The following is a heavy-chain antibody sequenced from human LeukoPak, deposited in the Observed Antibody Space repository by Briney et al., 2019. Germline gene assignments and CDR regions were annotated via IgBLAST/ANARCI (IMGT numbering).Heavy chain of an antibody. D-gene: IGHD3-10*01. Sequence: SETLSLTCTVSGGSISSYYWSWIRQPPGKGLEWIGYIYYSGSTNYNPSLKSRVTISVDTSKNQFSLKLSSVTAAGTAVYYCAMADSGSYYGYYYYYMDVWGKGTTVTVSS. V-gene: IGHV4-59*01. CDR1: GGSISSYY. J-gene: IGHJ6*03. CDR2: IYYSGST. CDR3: AMADSGSYYGYYYYYMDV.